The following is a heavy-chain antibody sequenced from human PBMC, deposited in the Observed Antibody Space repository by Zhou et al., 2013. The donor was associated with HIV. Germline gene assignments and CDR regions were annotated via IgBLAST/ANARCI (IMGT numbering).Heavy chain of an antibody. V-gene: IGHV1-2*02. CDR3: TRPLYCSGGSCLNWFDR. Sequence: QVQLVQSGAEVKKPGSSVKVSCKASAGTFSKYAFNWVRQAPGQGLEWMGWINTNSGGTKFAQTFQGRVSMTRDTSITTAYMELSSLRSDDTAVYYCTRPLYCSGGSCLNWFDRWGQGTLVTVSS. CDR2: INTNSGGT. J-gene: IGHJ5*02. CDR1: AGTFSKYA. D-gene: IGHD2-15*01.